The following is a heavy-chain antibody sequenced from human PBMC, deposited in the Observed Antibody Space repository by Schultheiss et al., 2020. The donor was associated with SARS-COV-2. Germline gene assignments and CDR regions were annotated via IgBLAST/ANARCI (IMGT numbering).Heavy chain of an antibody. CDR3: ARDPAYGRFDP. J-gene: IGHJ5*02. CDR2: ISGSGGST. D-gene: IGHD4-17*01. V-gene: IGHV3-23*01. CDR1: GFTFSSYA. Sequence: GGSLRLSCAASGFTFSSYAMSWVRQAPGKGLEWVSAISGSGGSTYYADSAKGRFTISRDNSKNTLYLQMNSLRAEDTAVYYCARDPAYGRFDPWGQGTLVTVSS.